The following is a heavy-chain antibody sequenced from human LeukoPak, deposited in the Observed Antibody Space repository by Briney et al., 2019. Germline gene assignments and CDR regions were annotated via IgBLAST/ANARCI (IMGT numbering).Heavy chain of an antibody. CDR3: ARAPPDPYYYDSSGSGLDP. D-gene: IGHD3-22*01. J-gene: IGHJ5*02. Sequence: GGSLRLSCAASGFTFSSYGMHWVRQAPGKGLEWVAVIWYDGSNKYYADSVKGRFTISRDNSKNTLYLQMNSLRAEDTAVYYCARAPPDPYYYDSSGSGLDPWGQGTPVTVSS. CDR1: GFTFSSYG. CDR2: IWYDGSNK. V-gene: IGHV3-33*01.